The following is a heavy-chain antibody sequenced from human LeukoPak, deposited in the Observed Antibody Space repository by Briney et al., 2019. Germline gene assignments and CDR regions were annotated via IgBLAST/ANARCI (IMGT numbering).Heavy chain of an antibody. Sequence: GGSLRLSCAASGFTFSDAWMHWVRQAPGKGLEWVGLIKRRTDGGTSNYAAPVKGRFAISRDDSEDTLFLQMDSLKSEDTGVYYCTTGYTSASRDAYWGQGTLVTVSS. CDR2: IKRRTDGGTS. CDR1: GFTFSDAW. J-gene: IGHJ4*02. CDR3: TTGYTSASRDAY. V-gene: IGHV3-15*07. D-gene: IGHD2-15*01.